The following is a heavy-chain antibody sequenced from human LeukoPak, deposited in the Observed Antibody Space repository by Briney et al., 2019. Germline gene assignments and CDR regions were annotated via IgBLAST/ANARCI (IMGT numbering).Heavy chain of an antibody. V-gene: IGHV3-11*04. CDR2: ISSSGSTI. D-gene: IGHD3-22*01. CDR1: GFTFSDYY. CDR3: ARERYYYDSSGYYFL. J-gene: IGHJ4*02. Sequence: GGSLRLSCAASGFTFSDYYMSWIRQAPGKGLGWVSYISSSGSTIYYADSVKGRFTISRDNAKNSLYLQMNSLRVEDTAVYYCARERYYYDSSGYYFLWGQGTLVTVSS.